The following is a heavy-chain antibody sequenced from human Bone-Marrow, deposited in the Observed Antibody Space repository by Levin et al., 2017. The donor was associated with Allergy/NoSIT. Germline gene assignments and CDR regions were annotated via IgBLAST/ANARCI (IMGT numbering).Heavy chain of an antibody. V-gene: IGHV3-30*18. J-gene: IGHJ3*02. Sequence: GGSLRLSCEASGFNFRKYGIHWVRQAPGKGLEWVAVISDGGTVDYYADFVKGRFTISRDNSKNTMYMQMDNLRDDDTAVYYCAKEGEDTVSVMGRYAFDIWGQGTKVIVSP. CDR3: AKEGEDTVSVMGRYAFDI. CDR2: ISDGGTVD. CDR1: GFNFRKYG. D-gene: IGHD3-16*02.